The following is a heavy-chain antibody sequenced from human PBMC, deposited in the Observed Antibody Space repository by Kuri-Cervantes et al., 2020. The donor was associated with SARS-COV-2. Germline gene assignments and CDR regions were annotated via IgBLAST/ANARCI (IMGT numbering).Heavy chain of an antibody. V-gene: IGHV4-61*01. CDR2: IYYTGTT. CDR3: ARGRSLVRGVLITPYFDS. Sequence: SETLSLTCTVSGGSISSSSFYWSWIRQPPGKGLEWIGYIYYTGTTNYNPSLKSRVTISEDTSNNQLSLKLRSVTAADTAVYYCARGRSLVRGVLITPYFDSWGQGTLVTVSS. D-gene: IGHD3-10*02. CDR1: GGSISSSSFY. J-gene: IGHJ4*02.